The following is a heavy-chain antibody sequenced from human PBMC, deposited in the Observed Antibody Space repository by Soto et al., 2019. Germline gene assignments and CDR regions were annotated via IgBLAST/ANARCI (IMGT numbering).Heavy chain of an antibody. D-gene: IGHD6-13*01. CDR2: INPASGST. CDR1: GYTFTHYY. J-gene: IGHJ4*02. V-gene: IGHV1-46*01. CDR3: ARDLAAGDH. Sequence: QVQLVQSGAEVKKPGASVKVSCRTSGYTFTHYYIHWVRQAPGQGLEWLGIINPASGSTNYAQDFQGRVTLTMDMSTTTVYMELSGLRDEDTAIFYCARDLAAGDHWGQGTLVTVSS.